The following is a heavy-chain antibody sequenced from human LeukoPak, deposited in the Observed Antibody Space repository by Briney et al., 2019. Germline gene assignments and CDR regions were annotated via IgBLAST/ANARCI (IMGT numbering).Heavy chain of an antibody. Sequence: ASVKVSCKASGYTFTGYYMHWVRQAPGQGLEWMGWINPNSGGTNYAQKFQGRVTMTRDTSISTAYMELSRLRSDDTAVYYCARHPRAYCGGDCYSWFDPWGQGTLVTVSS. CDR3: ARHPRAYCGGDCYSWFDP. CDR2: INPNSGGT. CDR1: GYTFTGYY. V-gene: IGHV1-2*02. D-gene: IGHD2-21*02. J-gene: IGHJ5*02.